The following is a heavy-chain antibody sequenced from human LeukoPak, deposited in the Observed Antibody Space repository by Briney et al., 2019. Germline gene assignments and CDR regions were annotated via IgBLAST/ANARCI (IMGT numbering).Heavy chain of an antibody. J-gene: IGHJ3*02. CDR1: GFTFSSYA. V-gene: IGHV3-30*04. Sequence: GGSLRLSCAASGFTFSSYAMHWVRQAPGKGLEWAAVISYDGSNKYYADSVKGRFTISRDNSKNTLYLQMNSLRAEDTAVYYCATSTNGDTAMVFLAFDIWGQGTMVTVSS. CDR3: ATSTNGDTAMVFLAFDI. D-gene: IGHD5-18*01. CDR2: ISYDGSNK.